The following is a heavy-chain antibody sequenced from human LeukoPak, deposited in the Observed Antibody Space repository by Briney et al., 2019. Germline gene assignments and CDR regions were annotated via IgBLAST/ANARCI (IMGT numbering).Heavy chain of an antibody. CDR3: ARSGCSSTSCYYYYYYMDV. J-gene: IGHJ6*03. V-gene: IGHV3-20*04. CDR2: INWNGGST. Sequence: GGSLRLSCAASGFTFSIYAMSWVRQAPGKGLEWVSGINWNGGSTGYADSVKGRFTISRDNAKNSLYLQMNSLRAEDTALYYCARSGCSSTSCYYYYYYMDVWGKGTTVTVSS. CDR1: GFTFSIYA. D-gene: IGHD2-2*01.